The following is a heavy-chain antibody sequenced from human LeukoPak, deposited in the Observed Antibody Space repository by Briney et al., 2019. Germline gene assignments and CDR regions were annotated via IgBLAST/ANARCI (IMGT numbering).Heavy chain of an antibody. CDR2: ISSYNNNA. Sequence: ASVKVSCETCRYTFTSYWISWVRQAPGQGLEWMGWISSYNNNAEYAQKFQGRVTMTTDTSTRTAYMELRSLRSDDMAVYYCAKYSGRYWNNFEFWGQGTLVTVSS. J-gene: IGHJ4*02. CDR3: AKYSGRYWNNFEF. CDR1: RYTFTSYW. D-gene: IGHD1-26*01. V-gene: IGHV1-18*03.